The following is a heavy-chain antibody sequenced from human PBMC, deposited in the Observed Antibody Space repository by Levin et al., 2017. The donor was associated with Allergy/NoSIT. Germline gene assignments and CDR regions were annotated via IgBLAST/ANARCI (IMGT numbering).Heavy chain of an antibody. D-gene: IGHD4-17*01. CDR1: GDFFSGYR. CDR2: VFPMPGAV. Sequence: SVKVSCKASGDFFSGYRYSWVRLAPGQGLEWVARVFPMPGAVRSAQKFQGRIIVTADTSTDTVYMELSSLTYDDTAIYYCAREKSGTTVTHFDYWGQGTPVTVSS. CDR3: AREKSGTTVTHFDY. J-gene: IGHJ4*02. V-gene: IGHV1-69*08.